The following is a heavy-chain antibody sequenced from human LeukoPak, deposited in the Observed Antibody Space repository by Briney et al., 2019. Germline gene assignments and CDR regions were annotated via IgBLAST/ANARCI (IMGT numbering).Heavy chain of an antibody. V-gene: IGHV3-9*01. CDR3: SRGSSNVAARNNWFDP. CDR1: GFTFDDYA. D-gene: IGHD6-6*01. CDR2: ICWNSGSI. J-gene: IGHJ5*02. Sequence: GGSLRHSCAASGFTFDDYAMHWVRPAPGKGLEWVSGICWNSGSIGYADSVKGRFTISRDNAKNSLYLQMNSLRAEDTAVYYFSRGSSNVAARNNWFDPWGQGTLVTVSS.